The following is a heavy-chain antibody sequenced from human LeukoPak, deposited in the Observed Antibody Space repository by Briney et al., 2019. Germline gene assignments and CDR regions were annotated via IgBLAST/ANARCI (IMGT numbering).Heavy chain of an antibody. J-gene: IGHJ4*02. D-gene: IGHD3-9*01. CDR1: GGTFSSYA. CDR2: IIPIFGTA. V-gene: IGHV1-69*05. CDR3: ARGAILTGYSLGY. Sequence: ASVKVSCKASGGTFSSYAISWVRQAPGQGLEWMGGIIPIFGTANYAQKFQGRVTITTDESTSTAYMELSSLRSEDTAVYYCARGAILTGYSLGYWGQGTLVIVSS.